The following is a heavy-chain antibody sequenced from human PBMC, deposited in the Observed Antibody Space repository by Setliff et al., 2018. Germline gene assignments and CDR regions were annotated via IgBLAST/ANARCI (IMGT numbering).Heavy chain of an antibody. D-gene: IGHD3-22*01. J-gene: IGHJ3*01. Sequence: SVKVSCKASAGTFGSSALSWVRQAPGQGLEWMGGIIPMFDTGIYAEKFQGRVTLSADESTSTVYMELTRLRPEDTAIYYCARDKADYYDRSGYSGASDVWGQGTMVTV. CDR2: IIPMFDTG. V-gene: IGHV1-69*13. CDR1: AGTFGSSA. CDR3: ARDKADYYDRSGYSGASDV.